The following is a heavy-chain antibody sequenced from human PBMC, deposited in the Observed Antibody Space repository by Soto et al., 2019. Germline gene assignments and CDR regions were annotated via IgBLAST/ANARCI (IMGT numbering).Heavy chain of an antibody. CDR1: GGSFSGYY. CDR2: INHSGST. J-gene: IGHJ3*02. CDR3: ARGRPVLLWFGEDRSPYI. Sequence: PSETLSLTCAVYGGSFSGYYWSWIRQPPGKGLEWIGEINHSGSTNYNPSLKSRVTISVDTSKNQFSLKLSSVTAADTAVYYCARGRPVLLWFGEDRSPYIWGQGTMVTVS. V-gene: IGHV4-34*01. D-gene: IGHD3-10*01.